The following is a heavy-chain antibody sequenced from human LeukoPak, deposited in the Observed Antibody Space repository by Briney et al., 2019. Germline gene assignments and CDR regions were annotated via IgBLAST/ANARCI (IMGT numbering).Heavy chain of an antibody. Sequence: VKVSCKASGGTFSSYAISWVRQAPGQGLEWMGWISAYNGNTNYAQKLQGRVTMTTDTSTSTAYMELRSLRSDDTAVYYCARVLNGELPFDYWGQGTLVTVSS. CDR3: ARVLNGELPFDY. D-gene: IGHD1-26*01. CDR1: GGTFSSYA. CDR2: ISAYNGNT. J-gene: IGHJ4*02. V-gene: IGHV1-18*01.